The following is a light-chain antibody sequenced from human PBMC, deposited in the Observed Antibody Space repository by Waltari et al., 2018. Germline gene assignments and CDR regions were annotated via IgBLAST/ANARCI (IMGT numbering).Light chain of an antibody. Sequence: QSALTQPASVSGSPGQSITISCTGTSSDVGGYNYVSWYQKQPGKAPKLMIYDVSKRPSGVSNRFSGSKSGNTASLTISGLQAEDEADYYCSSYTSSNTLIFGGGTKLTVL. V-gene: IGLV2-14*01. CDR1: SSDVGGYNY. CDR2: DVS. J-gene: IGLJ2*01. CDR3: SSYTSSNTLI.